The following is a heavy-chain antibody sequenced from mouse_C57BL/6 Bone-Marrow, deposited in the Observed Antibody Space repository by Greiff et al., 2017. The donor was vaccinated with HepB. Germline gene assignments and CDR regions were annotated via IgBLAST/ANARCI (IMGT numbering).Heavy chain of an antibody. D-gene: IGHD1-1*01. J-gene: IGHJ3*01. CDR2: IYPGDGDT. CDR3: ARCYYYGSSTFAY. CDR1: GYAFSSSW. Sequence: QVQLQQSGPELVKPGASVKISCKASGYAFSSSWMNWVKQRPGKGLEWIGRIYPGDGDTNYNGKFKGKATLTADKSSSTAYMQLSILTSEDSAVYFCARCYYYGSSTFAYWGQGTLVTVSA. V-gene: IGHV1-82*01.